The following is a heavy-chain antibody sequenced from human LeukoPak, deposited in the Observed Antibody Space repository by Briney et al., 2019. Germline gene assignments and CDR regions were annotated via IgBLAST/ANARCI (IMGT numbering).Heavy chain of an antibody. J-gene: IGHJ5*02. V-gene: IGHV5-51*01. CDR3: ARGSLPQYCSGGSCYSRRYNWFDP. Sequence: GESLKISCKGSGYSFTSYWIGWVRQMPGKGLEWMGIIYPGDSDTSYSPSFQGQVTISADKSISTAYLQWSSLKASDTAMYYCARGSLPQYCSGGSCYSRRYNWFDPWGQGTLVTVSS. D-gene: IGHD2-15*01. CDR2: IYPGDSDT. CDR1: GYSFTSYW.